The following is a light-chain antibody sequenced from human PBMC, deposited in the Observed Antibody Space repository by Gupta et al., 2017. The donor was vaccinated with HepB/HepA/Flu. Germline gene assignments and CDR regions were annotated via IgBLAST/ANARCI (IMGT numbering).Light chain of an antibody. CDR1: QSVSASSNNQNY. Sequence: DIVMTQSPDSLAVSLGERATINCKSSQSVSASSNNQNYLAWYQQKPGHPPKVLIYWASTREFGVPDRFSGSGSGTDFTLTISSLQAEDVAVYYCQQYYSAPYTFGQGTKLEIK. CDR2: WAS. J-gene: IGKJ2*01. V-gene: IGKV4-1*01. CDR3: QQYYSAPYT.